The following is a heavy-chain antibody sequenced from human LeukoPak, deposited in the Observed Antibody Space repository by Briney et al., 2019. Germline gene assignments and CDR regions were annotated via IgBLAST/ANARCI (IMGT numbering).Heavy chain of an antibody. J-gene: IGHJ4*02. Sequence: SGGSLRLSCAASGFTFSNYEMNWVRQAPGKGLEWVSYISSSGSTIYYADSVKGRFTISRDNAKNSLYLQMNSLRAEGTAVYYCAQIYTYGSSQFDYWGQGTLVTVSS. V-gene: IGHV3-48*03. CDR3: AQIYTYGSSQFDY. CDR2: ISSSGSTI. D-gene: IGHD5-18*01. CDR1: GFTFSNYE.